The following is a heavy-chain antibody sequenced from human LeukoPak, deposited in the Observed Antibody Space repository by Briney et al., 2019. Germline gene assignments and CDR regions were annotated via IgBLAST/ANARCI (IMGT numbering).Heavy chain of an antibody. V-gene: IGHV3-64D*06. CDR2: ISSNGGST. CDR3: VKDLPHEVYYVVY. Sequence: PGGSLRLSCSASGFTFSSYAMHWVRQAPGKGLEYVSAISSNGGSTYFADSVKGRFTISRDNSKNTLYIQMRSLRAEDTAVYYCVKDLPHEVYYVVYWGRGSLVTVSS. CDR1: GFTFSSYA. D-gene: IGHD5/OR15-5a*01. J-gene: IGHJ4*02.